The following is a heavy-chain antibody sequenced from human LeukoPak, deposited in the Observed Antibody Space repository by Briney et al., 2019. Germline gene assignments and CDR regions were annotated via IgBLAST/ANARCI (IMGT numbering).Heavy chain of an antibody. CDR3: ARGRNYYDSSGYPYYDY. Sequence: SETLSLTCAVYGGSFSGYCWSWIRQPPGKGLEWIGEINHSGSTNYNPSLKSRVTISVDTSKNQFSLKLSSVTAADTAVYYCARGRNYYDSSGYPYYDYWGQGTLVTVSS. J-gene: IGHJ4*02. V-gene: IGHV4-34*01. D-gene: IGHD3-22*01. CDR2: INHSGST. CDR1: GGSFSGYC.